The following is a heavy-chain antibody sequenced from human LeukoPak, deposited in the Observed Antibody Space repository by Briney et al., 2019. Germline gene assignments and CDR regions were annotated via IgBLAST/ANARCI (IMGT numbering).Heavy chain of an antibody. CDR3: ARDSGGYSYGFPDY. V-gene: IGHV1-69*04. J-gene: IGHJ4*02. Sequence: SVKVSCKASGGTFSSYAISLVRRAPGQGLEWMGRIIPILGIANYAQKFQGRVTITADKSTSTAYMELSSLRSEDTAVYYCARDSGGYSYGFPDYWGQGTLVTVSS. D-gene: IGHD5-18*01. CDR1: GGTFSSYA. CDR2: IIPILGIA.